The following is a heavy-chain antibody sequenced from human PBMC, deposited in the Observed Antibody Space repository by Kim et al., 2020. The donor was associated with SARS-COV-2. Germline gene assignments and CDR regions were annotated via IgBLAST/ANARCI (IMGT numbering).Heavy chain of an antibody. D-gene: IGHD6-13*01. V-gene: IGHV3-7*03. CDR3: ARVGVGSSSWYYFDY. J-gene: IGHJ4*02. Sequence: VDSVKGRFTIARDNDENSLFLQMDSLRVDDTAVYYCARVGVGSSSWYYFDYWGQGLLVTVSS.